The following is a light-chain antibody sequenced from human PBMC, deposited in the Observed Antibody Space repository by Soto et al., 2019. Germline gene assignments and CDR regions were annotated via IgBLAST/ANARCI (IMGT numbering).Light chain of an antibody. CDR3: QQSYNYPWT. V-gene: IGKV1-39*01. Sequence: IQMTQTPTSLSASVGDTVTITCRASGLMSIYLNWYRQKPGQAPTLLIHAASTLQSGVPSRFRGHGSGTDFTLTIASLQPEDFATYYCQQSYNYPWTFGQGTKVE. CDR1: GLMSIY. J-gene: IGKJ1*01. CDR2: AAS.